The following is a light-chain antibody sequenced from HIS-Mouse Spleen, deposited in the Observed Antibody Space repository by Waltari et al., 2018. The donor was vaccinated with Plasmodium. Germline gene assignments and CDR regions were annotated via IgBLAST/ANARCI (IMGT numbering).Light chain of an antibody. CDR2: EDS. J-gene: IGLJ3*02. CDR1: SFPNKY. CDR3: YSTDSSGNHRV. V-gene: IGLV3-10*01. Sequence: SYELTQPPSVSVSPGQTARITCPGDSFPNKYAYLYQQKSGQAPVLVIYEDSKRPSGIPERFSGSSSGTMATLTISGAQVEDEADYYCYSTDSSGNHRVFGGGTKLTVL.